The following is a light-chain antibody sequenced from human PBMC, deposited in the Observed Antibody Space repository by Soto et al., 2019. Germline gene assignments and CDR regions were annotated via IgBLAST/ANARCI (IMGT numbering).Light chain of an antibody. CDR1: SSVVGRYNY. Sequence: QSALAQPASVSGSRGQSITISCTGTSSVVGRYNYVSWFQQHPGKVPKLIIYDVSNWPSGVSDRFSGSKSGNTASLTISGLHPEAEADYPCGSFTSSSTFVFGTGSKVTVL. J-gene: IGLJ1*01. CDR3: GSFTSSSTFV. V-gene: IGLV2-14*03. CDR2: DVS.